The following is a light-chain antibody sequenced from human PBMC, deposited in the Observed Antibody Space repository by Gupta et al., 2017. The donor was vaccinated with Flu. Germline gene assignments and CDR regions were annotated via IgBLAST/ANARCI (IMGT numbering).Light chain of an antibody. CDR2: ANR. V-gene: IGLV1-40*03. Sequence: VTSTCTGKSSNRGASIDVYWYKQRPGTAPNLVMYANRNRASGVPDRCSGSKSGASAALASTGVEDEDEADYYWQAYESSLSGYVFGTATKVTVL. J-gene: IGLJ1*01. CDR1: SSNRGASID. CDR3: QAYESSLSGYV.